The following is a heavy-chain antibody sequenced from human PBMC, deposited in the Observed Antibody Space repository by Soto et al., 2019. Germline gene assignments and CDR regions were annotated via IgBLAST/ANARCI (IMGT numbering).Heavy chain of an antibody. CDR2: ISSSSSYI. V-gene: IGHV3-21*01. J-gene: IGHJ3*02. CDR3: ARDYCSSTSCYRSAAFDI. Sequence: GGSLRLSCAASGFTFSSYSMNWVRQAPGKGLEWVSSISSSSSYIYYADSVKGRFTISRDNAKNSLYLQMNSLRAEDTAVYYCARDYCSSTSCYRSAAFDIWGQGTMVTVSS. CDR1: GFTFSSYS. D-gene: IGHD2-2*02.